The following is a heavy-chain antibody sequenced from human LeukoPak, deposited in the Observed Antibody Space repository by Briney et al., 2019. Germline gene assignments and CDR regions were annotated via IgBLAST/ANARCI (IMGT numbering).Heavy chain of an antibody. Sequence: PSETLSLTCTVSGGSISNYWWSWIRQPPGKGLEWIGYVFDSGTTNYNPSLKSRVTISVDTSKNQFSLKLSSVTAADTAVYYCARRRGWYPVDYWGQGTLVTVSS. CDR3: ARRRGWYPVDY. CDR1: GGSISNYW. J-gene: IGHJ4*02. V-gene: IGHV4-59*08. D-gene: IGHD6-19*01. CDR2: VFDSGTT.